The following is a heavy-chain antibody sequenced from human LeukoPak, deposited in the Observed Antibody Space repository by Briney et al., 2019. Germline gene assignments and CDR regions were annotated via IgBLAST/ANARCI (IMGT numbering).Heavy chain of an antibody. V-gene: IGHV3-33*01. CDR2: IWYDGSTK. Sequence: PAESLRLSCAASGFTFSGYDMHWVRQAPGKGLEWVAVIWYDGSTKYYAASVKRRFTISRDNSKNTLYLQMSSLRAEDTAVYYCARAGIPVTDDAFDIWGQGTMVTVSS. CDR1: GFTFSGYD. CDR3: ARAGIPVTDDAFDI. D-gene: IGHD3-10*01. J-gene: IGHJ3*02.